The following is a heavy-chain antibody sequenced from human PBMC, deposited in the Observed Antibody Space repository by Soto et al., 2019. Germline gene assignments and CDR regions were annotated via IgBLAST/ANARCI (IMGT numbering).Heavy chain of an antibody. CDR2: IIPILGIA. CDR3: ARDGSKLERDYYYYMDV. Sequence: QVQLVQSGAEVKKPGSSVKVSCKASGGTFSSYTISWVRQAPGQGLEWMGRIIPILGIANYAQKFQGRVTITADKSTSTAYMELSGLRSEDTAVYYCARDGSKLERDYYYYMDVWGKGTTVTVSS. V-gene: IGHV1-69*08. D-gene: IGHD1-1*01. J-gene: IGHJ6*03. CDR1: GGTFSSYT.